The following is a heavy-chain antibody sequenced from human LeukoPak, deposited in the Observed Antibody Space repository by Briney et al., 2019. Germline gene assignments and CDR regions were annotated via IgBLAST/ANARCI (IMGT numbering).Heavy chain of an antibody. D-gene: IGHD1-26*01. CDR2: ISYSGRT. CDR1: GGSIGSSF. Sequence: PSETLSLTCSVSGGSIGSSFWNWIRLSPGKGLECIGYISYSGRTNYSPSLKSRVTISIDTSKNQLSLTLSSVTAADTALYYCARDRSGTYYTFDVWGQGTMVTVSA. V-gene: IGHV4-59*13. J-gene: IGHJ3*01. CDR3: ARDRSGTYYTFDV.